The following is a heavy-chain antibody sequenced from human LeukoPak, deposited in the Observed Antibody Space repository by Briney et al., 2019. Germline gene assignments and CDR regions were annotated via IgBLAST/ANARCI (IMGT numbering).Heavy chain of an antibody. CDR1: GYVFTSYY. V-gene: IGHV1-46*01. J-gene: IGHJ5*02. Sequence: GASVKVSCKASGYVFTSYYIHWVLQAPGQGLEWMGIISPSGGSPSYAQKFQGRVTMTRDTSTTTVYMELSSLRSEDTAVYYCARGAYSSSWYRFDPWGQGTLVTVSS. CDR3: ARGAYSSSWYRFDP. CDR2: ISPSGGSP. D-gene: IGHD6-13*01.